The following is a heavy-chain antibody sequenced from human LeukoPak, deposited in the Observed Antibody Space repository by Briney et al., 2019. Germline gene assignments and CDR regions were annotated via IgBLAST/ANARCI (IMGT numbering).Heavy chain of an antibody. CDR1: GFTFSSNY. CDR3: AREPGDSSGYPNWGVFDY. Sequence: GESLRLSCAASGFTFSSNYMSWVRQAPGKGLEWVSVIYSGGSTYYADSVKGRFTISRDNSKNTLYLQMNSLRAEDTAVYYCAREPGDSSGYPNWGVFDYWGQGTLVTVSS. D-gene: IGHD3-22*01. V-gene: IGHV3-53*01. CDR2: IYSGGST. J-gene: IGHJ4*02.